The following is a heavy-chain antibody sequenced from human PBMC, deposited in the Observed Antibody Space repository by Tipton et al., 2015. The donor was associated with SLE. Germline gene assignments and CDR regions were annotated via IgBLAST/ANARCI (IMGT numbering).Heavy chain of an antibody. V-gene: IGHV4-59*02. CDR1: GVSVTNYY. CDR2: IQGRENT. D-gene: IGHD2-8*01. CDR3: ARESFANDFYDYIDV. Sequence: TLSLTCTVSGVSVTNYYWSWIRQPPGKRLEWIGFIQGRENTNYNPSLESRVTISVDTSKNQFSLQLTSVTAADTAIYYCARESFANDFYDYIDVWGKGTTVSVSS. J-gene: IGHJ6*03.